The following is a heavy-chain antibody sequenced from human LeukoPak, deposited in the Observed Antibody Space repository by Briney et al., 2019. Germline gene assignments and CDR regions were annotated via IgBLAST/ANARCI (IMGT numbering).Heavy chain of an antibody. Sequence: GGSLRLSCAASGFTFRSYAIHWVRQAPGKGLEWVSGISWNSGIIGYADSVKGRFTISRDNAKNSLYLQMNSLRAEDTALYYCAKDKSHSSWTSRYYYYALDVWGQGTTVTVSS. CDR3: AKDKSHSSWTSRYYYYALDV. V-gene: IGHV3-9*01. CDR2: ISWNSGII. D-gene: IGHD6-19*01. J-gene: IGHJ6*02. CDR1: GFTFRSYA.